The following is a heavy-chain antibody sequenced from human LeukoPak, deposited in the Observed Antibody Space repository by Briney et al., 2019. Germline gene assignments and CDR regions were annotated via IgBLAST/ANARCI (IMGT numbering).Heavy chain of an antibody. CDR2: IYTSGST. CDR1: GGSISSYY. V-gene: IGHV4-4*07. Sequence: PSETLSLTCTVSGGSISSYYWSWIRQPAGKGLEWIGRIYTSGSTNYNPSLKSRVTMSVDTSKNQFSLKLGSVTAADTAVYYCAAAGPLTGYYYYYGMDVWSQGTTVTVSS. J-gene: IGHJ6*02. CDR3: AAAGPLTGYYYYYGMDV. D-gene: IGHD6-13*01.